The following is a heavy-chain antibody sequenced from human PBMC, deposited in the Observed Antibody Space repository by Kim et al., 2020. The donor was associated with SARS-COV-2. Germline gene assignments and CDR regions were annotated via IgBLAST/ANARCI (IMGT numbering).Heavy chain of an antibody. J-gene: IGHJ3*02. CDR3: AREGDSGTADAFDI. D-gene: IGHD1-26*01. CDR2: VALAGDT. CDR1: GFMVSRYE. Sequence: WVSLRLSCAASGFMVSRYEMHWVRQSTLKGLEWVSAVALAGDTYYSDSVKGRFTISRENAKGSLYLPLNSLRAGDTAGYYCAREGDSGTADAFDIWGQGT. V-gene: IGHV3-13*01.